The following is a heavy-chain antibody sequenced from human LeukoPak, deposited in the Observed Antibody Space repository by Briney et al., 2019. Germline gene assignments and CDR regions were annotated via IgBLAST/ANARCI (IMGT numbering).Heavy chain of an antibody. V-gene: IGHV3-11*01. D-gene: IGHD4-17*01. J-gene: IGHJ3*02. CDR3: ARHAGTTVTTLDAFDI. Sequence: GGSLRLSCAASGFTFSDYYMSWIRQAPGKGLEWVSYISSSGSTIYYADSVKGRFTISRDNAKNSLYLQMNSLRAEDTAVYYCARHAGTTVTTLDAFDIWGQGTMVTVSS. CDR2: ISSSGSTI. CDR1: GFTFSDYY.